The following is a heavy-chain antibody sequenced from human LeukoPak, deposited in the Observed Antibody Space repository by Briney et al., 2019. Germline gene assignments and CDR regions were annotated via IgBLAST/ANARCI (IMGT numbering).Heavy chain of an antibody. CDR1: GGSISSSGYY. D-gene: IGHD1-26*01. V-gene: IGHV4-39*07. J-gene: IGHJ4*02. Sequence: PSETLSLTCTVSGGSISSSGYYWGWIRQPPGKGLEWIGSIYYGGITYYNPSLKSRVTISVDTSKNQFSLKLSSVTAADTAAYYCARSLIVGATSHFDYWGQGTLVTVSS. CDR2: IYYGGIT. CDR3: ARSLIVGATSHFDY.